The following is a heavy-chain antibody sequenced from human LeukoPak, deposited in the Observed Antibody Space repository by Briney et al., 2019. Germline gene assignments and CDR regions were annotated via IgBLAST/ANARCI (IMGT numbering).Heavy chain of an antibody. D-gene: IGHD3-22*01. J-gene: IGHJ4*02. V-gene: IGHV1-46*01. CDR1: GYTFTSYY. CDR3: ARSMIVEGRYYFDY. CDR2: INPSGSSS. Sequence: GASVKVPCKASGYTFTSYYLHWVRQAPGQGLEWMGIINPSGSSSSYAQKFQGRVTMTTDTSTSTVYMELRSLRSEDTALYYCARSMIVEGRYYFDYWGQGTLVTVSS.